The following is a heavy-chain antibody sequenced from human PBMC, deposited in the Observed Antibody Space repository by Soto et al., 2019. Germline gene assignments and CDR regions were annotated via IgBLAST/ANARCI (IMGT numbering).Heavy chain of an antibody. CDR2: IYPGYSDT. Sequence: GESLNISCKGSGYTFTDYWIVWVRQLPGKGLECVVIIYPGYSDTRYSQSFQGHVTITVDKSTSAAYLQWNTLRVSDAAMYYCARHISTFRYYYFAMDVWGQGTTVTVSS. CDR3: ARHISTFRYYYFAMDV. V-gene: IGHV5-51*01. D-gene: IGHD2-2*01. J-gene: IGHJ6*02. CDR1: GYTFTDYW.